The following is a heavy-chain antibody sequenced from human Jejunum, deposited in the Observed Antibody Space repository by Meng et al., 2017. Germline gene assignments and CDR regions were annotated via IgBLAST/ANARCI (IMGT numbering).Heavy chain of an antibody. J-gene: IGHJ3*01. Sequence: GESLKISCAASGFTFSTYEMNWVRQAPGKGLEWVSSISRTSSYIWYADSVEGRFTISRDNAKNSLYLQMNSLRDEDTAVYYCAKIAGDDGFDVWGQGTMVTVSS. CDR1: GFTFSTYE. CDR2: ISRTSSYI. V-gene: IGHV3-21*06. D-gene: IGHD2-21*01. CDR3: AKIAGDDGFDV.